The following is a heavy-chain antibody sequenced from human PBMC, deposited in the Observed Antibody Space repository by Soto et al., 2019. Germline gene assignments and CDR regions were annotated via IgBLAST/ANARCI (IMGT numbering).Heavy chain of an antibody. V-gene: IGHV3-33*01. J-gene: IGHJ3*02. CDR3: ARGDGSTSCYAGCAFDI. CDR2: IWYDGSNK. D-gene: IGHD2-2*01. Sequence: GGSLRLSCAASGFTFSSYGMHWVRQAPGKGLKWVAVIWYDGSNKYYADSVKGRFTISRDNSKNTLYLQMNSLRAEDTAVYYCARGDGSTSCYAGCAFDIWGQGTMVTVSS. CDR1: GFTFSSYG.